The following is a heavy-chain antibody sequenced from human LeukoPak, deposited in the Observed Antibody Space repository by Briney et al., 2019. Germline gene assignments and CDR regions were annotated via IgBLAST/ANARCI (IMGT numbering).Heavy chain of an antibody. CDR2: IKQDGSEK. J-gene: IGHJ6*03. CDR1: GFTFSSYW. V-gene: IGHV3-7*01. CDR3: ARGAKDYDILTGSYYYYYMDV. Sequence: GGSLRLSCAASGFTFSSYWMSWVRQAPGKGLEWVANIKQDGSEKYYVDSVKGRFTISRDNAKNSLYLQMNSLRAGDTAVYYCARGAKDYDILTGSYYYYYMDVWGKGTTVTISS. D-gene: IGHD3-9*01.